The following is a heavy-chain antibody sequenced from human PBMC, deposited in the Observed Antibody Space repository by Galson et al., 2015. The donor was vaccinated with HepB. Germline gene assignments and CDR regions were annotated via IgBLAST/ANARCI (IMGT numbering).Heavy chain of an antibody. J-gene: IGHJ4*02. D-gene: IGHD6-13*01. Sequence: SLRLSCAASGFTFSSYAMHWVRQAPGKGLEWVAVISYDGSNKYYADSVKGRFTISRDNSKNTLYLQMNSLRAEDTAVYYCARPYSSSWYYFDYWGQRTLVTVSS. V-gene: IGHV3-30-3*01. CDR1: GFTFSSYA. CDR3: ARPYSSSWYYFDY. CDR2: ISYDGSNK.